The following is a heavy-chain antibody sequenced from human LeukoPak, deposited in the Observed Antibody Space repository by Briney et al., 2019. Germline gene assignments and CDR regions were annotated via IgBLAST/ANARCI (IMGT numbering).Heavy chain of an antibody. J-gene: IGHJ4*02. CDR3: ARVGYGSGSYYPFDY. D-gene: IGHD3-10*01. V-gene: IGHV3-74*01. CDR1: GFTFSNYW. CDR2: TNTDGSTT. Sequence: GGSLRLSCAASGFTFSNYWMHWVRQAPGKGLVWVSRTNTDGSTTSYVDSVKGRFTISRDNAKNSLYLQMNSLRAEDTAVYYCARVGYGSGSYYPFDYWGQGTLVTVSS.